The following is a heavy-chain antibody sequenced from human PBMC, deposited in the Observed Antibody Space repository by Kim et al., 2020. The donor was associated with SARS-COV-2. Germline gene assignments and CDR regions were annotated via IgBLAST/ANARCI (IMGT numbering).Heavy chain of an antibody. CDR3: ARDIAATNLYDILTGYSAYYYYGMDV. CDR1: GFTFDDYA. D-gene: IGHD3-9*01. V-gene: IGHV3-9*01. Sequence: GGSLRLSCAASGFTFDDYAMHWVRQAPGKGLEWVSGISWNSGSIGYADSVKGRFTISRDNAKNSLYLQMNSLRAEDTALYYCARDIAATNLYDILTGYSAYYYYGMDVWGQGTTVTVSS. J-gene: IGHJ6*02. CDR2: ISWNSGSI.